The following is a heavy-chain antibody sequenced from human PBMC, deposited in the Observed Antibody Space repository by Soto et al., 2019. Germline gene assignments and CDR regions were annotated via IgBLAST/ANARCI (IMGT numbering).Heavy chain of an antibody. CDR1: GFTFSSYG. D-gene: IGHD2-2*01. Sequence: GGSLRLSCAASGFTFSSYGMHWVRQAPGKGLEWVAVIWYDGSNKYYADSVKGRFTISRDNSKNTLYLQMNSLRAEDTAVYYCARVVAAMGYYYYYMDVWGKGTTVTVSS. V-gene: IGHV3-33*01. CDR2: IWYDGSNK. CDR3: ARVVAAMGYYYYYMDV. J-gene: IGHJ6*03.